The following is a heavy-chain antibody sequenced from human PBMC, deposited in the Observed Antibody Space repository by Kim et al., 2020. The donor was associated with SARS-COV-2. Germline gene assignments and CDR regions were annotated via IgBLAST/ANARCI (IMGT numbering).Heavy chain of an antibody. D-gene: IGHD6-13*01. Sequence: SETLSLTCTVSGGSISSSSYYWGWIRQPPGKGLEWIGSIYYSGSTYYNPSLKSRVTISVDTSKNQFSLKLSSVTAADTAVYYCATTIAAAGRGVKFDYWGKGTLVTVSS. CDR1: GGSISSSSYY. J-gene: IGHJ4*02. CDR3: ATTIAAAGRGVKFDY. V-gene: IGHV4-39*07. CDR2: IYYSGST.